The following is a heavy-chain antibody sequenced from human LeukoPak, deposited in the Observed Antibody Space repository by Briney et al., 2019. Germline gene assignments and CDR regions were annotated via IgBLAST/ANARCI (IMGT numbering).Heavy chain of an antibody. Sequence: PSETLSLTCTVSGGYISSSSYFWAWIRQPPGKGLECIGQIHYSGSAKYNPSLQSRVTISVDTSKNQFSLKLNSVIAADTAVYYCARGGIMDVWGQGTTVTVSS. CDR3: ARGGIMDV. V-gene: IGHV4-39*07. D-gene: IGHD1-14*01. CDR1: GGYISSSSYF. CDR2: IHYSGSA. J-gene: IGHJ6*02.